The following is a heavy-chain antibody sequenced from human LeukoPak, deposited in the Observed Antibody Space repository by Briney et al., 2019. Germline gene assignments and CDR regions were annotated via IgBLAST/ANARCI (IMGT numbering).Heavy chain of an antibody. CDR3: AKPATGEIVVIDY. CDR2: IRYDGSNK. CDR1: GFTFSSYG. Sequence: PGGSLRLSCAASGFTFSSYGMHWVRQAPGKGLEWVAFIRYDGSNKYYADSVKGRFTISRDNSKNTLYLQMNSLRAEDTAVYYCAKPATGEIVVIDYWGQGTLVTVSS. D-gene: IGHD2-21*01. J-gene: IGHJ4*02. V-gene: IGHV3-30*02.